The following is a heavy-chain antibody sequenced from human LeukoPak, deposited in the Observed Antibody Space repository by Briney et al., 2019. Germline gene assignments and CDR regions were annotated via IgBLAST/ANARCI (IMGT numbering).Heavy chain of an antibody. CDR1: GFTFSSYA. J-gene: IGHJ4*02. CDR2: ISGSGDST. V-gene: IGHV3-23*01. Sequence: PGGSLRLSCAASGFTFSSYAMSWVRQAPGKGLEWVSAISGSGDSTYYADSVKGRFTISRDNSKNTLYLQMNSLRAEDTAVYYCAKVLGRSVTTAYFDYWGQGTLVTVSS. D-gene: IGHD4-17*01. CDR3: AKVLGRSVTTAYFDY.